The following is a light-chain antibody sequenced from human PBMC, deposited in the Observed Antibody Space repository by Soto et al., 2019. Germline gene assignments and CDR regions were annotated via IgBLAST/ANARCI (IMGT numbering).Light chain of an antibody. J-gene: IGKJ1*01. V-gene: IGKV1-39*01. CDR1: QSISSY. CDR3: QQSFSAPWT. CDR2: AAS. Sequence: DIQMTQSPSSLSASVGDRVTITCRASQSISSYLNWYQQKPGKVPKLLIYAASSLQGGVPSRFSGSGSGTDFTLTISSLQPEDFATYYCQQSFSAPWTFGPGTKVEIK.